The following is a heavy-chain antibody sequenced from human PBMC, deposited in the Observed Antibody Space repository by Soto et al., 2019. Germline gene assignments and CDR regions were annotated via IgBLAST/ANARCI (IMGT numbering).Heavy chain of an antibody. CDR2: ISYDGTTK. V-gene: IGHV3-30-3*01. Sequence: QEQVVESGGGVVQPGRSLRLSCAASGFTFSTHAMLWVRQAPGRGLEWVAIISYDGTTKDYADSVKGRFTISRDNSKNAVYLQMNSLRSEDTALYYCARDWRTAGTTGWFDPWGQGTLVTVSS. J-gene: IGHJ5*02. D-gene: IGHD6-13*01. CDR3: ARDWRTAGTTGWFDP. CDR1: GFTFSTHA.